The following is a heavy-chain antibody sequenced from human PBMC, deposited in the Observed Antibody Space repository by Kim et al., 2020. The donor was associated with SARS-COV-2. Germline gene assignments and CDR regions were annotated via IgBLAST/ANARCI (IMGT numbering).Heavy chain of an antibody. V-gene: IGHV3-9*01. Sequence: GGSLRLSCAASGFTFGDYAMHWVRQVPGKGLEWVARIGWQSEHIVYAESVKGRFTISRDNSRNSLFLQMDSLRTEDTAIYLCAKAKWTRNDYGDPFDSWGQGSLVTVSS. J-gene: IGHJ4*02. D-gene: IGHD4-17*01. CDR3: AKAKWTRNDYGDPFDS. CDR1: GFTFGDYA. CDR2: IGWQSEHI.